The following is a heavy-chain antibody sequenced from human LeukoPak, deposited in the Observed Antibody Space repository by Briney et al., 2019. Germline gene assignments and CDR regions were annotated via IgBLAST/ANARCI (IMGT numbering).Heavy chain of an antibody. CDR2: IRYDGSNK. V-gene: IGHV3-30*02. CDR3: ASGWLGVFDY. CDR1: GFTFSSYG. J-gene: IGHJ4*02. Sequence: GGSLRLSCAASGFTFSSYGMHWVRQAPGKGLEWVAFIRYDGSNKYYADSVKGRFTISRDNAKNSLYLQMNSLRAEDTAVYYCASGWLGVFDYWGQGTLVTVSS. D-gene: IGHD6-19*01.